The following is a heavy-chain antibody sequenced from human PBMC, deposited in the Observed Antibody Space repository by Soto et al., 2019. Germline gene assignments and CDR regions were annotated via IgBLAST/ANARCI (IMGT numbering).Heavy chain of an antibody. J-gene: IGHJ4*02. D-gene: IGHD2-8*01. CDR1: GFTFSNYG. CDR3: ATTEFCSNGLGFPGVLDY. CDR2: ISYDGSNI. V-gene: IGHV3-30*03. Sequence: QVQLVESGGGVVQPGRSLRLSCATSGFTFSNYGMNWIRQAPGKGLEWVAFISYDGSNIHFTDSVKGRFTISRDNPKNTLHLQMNSLRAYDTAVYDCATTEFCSNGLGFPGVLDYWGQGTLVTVSS.